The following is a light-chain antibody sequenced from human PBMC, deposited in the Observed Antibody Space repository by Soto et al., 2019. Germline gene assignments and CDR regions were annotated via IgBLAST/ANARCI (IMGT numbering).Light chain of an antibody. J-gene: IGKJ5*01. CDR3: QQYDDWPAIT. CDR1: QSIRLN. Sequence: EIVMTQSPATLSVSPGERATLSCRASQSIRLNLAWYQQKPGQAPRLLISGASRRATGTPARFSGSGSGTEFTLTISSLQSEDCAVYYCQQYDDWPAITFGQGTRLEI. V-gene: IGKV3-15*01. CDR2: GAS.